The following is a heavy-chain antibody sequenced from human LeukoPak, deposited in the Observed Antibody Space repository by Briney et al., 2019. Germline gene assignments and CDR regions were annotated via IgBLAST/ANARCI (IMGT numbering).Heavy chain of an antibody. CDR3: ASFDGNNYLLDY. CDR2: INPNSGGT. J-gene: IGHJ4*02. CDR1: GYTFTGYY. V-gene: IGHV1-2*06. D-gene: IGHD5-24*01. Sequence: ASVKVSCKASGYTFTGYYMHWVRQAPGQGLEWMGRINPNSGGTNYAQKFQGRVTMTRDTSISTAYMELSSLRSEDTAVYYCASFDGNNYLLDYWGQGTLVAVSS.